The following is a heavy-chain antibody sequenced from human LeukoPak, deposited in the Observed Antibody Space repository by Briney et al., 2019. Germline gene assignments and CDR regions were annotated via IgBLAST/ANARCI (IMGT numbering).Heavy chain of an antibody. CDR1: GGTFSSYA. Sequence: GASVKVSCKASGGTFSSYAISWVRQAPGQGREWMGGIIPIFGTANYAQKFQGRVTITADKSTSTAYMELSSLRSEDTAVYYCASSEMVRGDIDRTTCWGQGTLVTVSS. V-gene: IGHV1-69*06. CDR3: ASSEMVRGDIDRTTC. J-gene: IGHJ4*02. D-gene: IGHD3-10*01. CDR2: IIPIFGTA.